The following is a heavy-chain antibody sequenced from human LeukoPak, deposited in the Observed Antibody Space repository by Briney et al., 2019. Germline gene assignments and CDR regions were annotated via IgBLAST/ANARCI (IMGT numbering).Heavy chain of an antibody. CDR1: GGTFSSYA. D-gene: IGHD2-15*01. CDR3: VRANGYCSGGTCPGY. V-gene: IGHV1-69*06. CDR2: IIPIFGTA. J-gene: IGHJ4*02. Sequence: SVKVSCKASGGTFSSYAISWVRQAPGQGLEWMGGIIPIFGTANYAQKFQGRVTITADKSTSTAYMELSSLTAEDTAVYHCVRANGYCSGGTCPGYWGQGTLVTVSS.